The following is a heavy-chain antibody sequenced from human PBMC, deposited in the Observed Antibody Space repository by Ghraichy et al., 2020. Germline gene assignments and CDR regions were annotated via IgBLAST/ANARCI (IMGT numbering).Heavy chain of an antibody. CDR3: ARGIVDYGGNSGWFDP. CDR2: IIPIFGTA. CDR1: GGPFSSYA. Sequence: SVKVSCKASGGPFSSYAISWVRQAPGQGLEWMGGIIPIFGTANYAQKFQGRVTITADKSTSTAYMELSSLRSEDTAVYYCARGIVDYGGNSGWFDPWGQGTLVTVCS. D-gene: IGHD4-23*01. J-gene: IGHJ5*02. V-gene: IGHV1-69*06.